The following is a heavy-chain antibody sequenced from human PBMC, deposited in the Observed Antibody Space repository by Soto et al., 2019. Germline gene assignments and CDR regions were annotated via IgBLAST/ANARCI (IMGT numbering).Heavy chain of an antibody. J-gene: IGHJ6*02. D-gene: IGHD5-18*01. Sequence: QVQLQESGPGLVKPSETLSLTCTVSGGSISSYYWSWIRQPAGKGLEWLGRIFTSGSTNYNPSLKSRVTMSVDTSQNQFSLKLSSVTAADTAVYYCARDLRSGYSYGYHYYYGMDVWGQGTTVTVSS. CDR1: GGSISSYY. V-gene: IGHV4-4*07. CDR2: IFTSGST. CDR3: ARDLRSGYSYGYHYYYGMDV.